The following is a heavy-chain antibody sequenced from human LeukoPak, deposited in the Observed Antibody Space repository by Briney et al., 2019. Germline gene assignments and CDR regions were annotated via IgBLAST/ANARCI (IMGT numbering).Heavy chain of an antibody. J-gene: IGHJ6*03. Sequence: GGSLRLSCAAPGFTFSSYWMSWVRPAPGKGLEWVANIKQDGSEKYYVDSVKGRFTISRDNAKNSLYLQMNSLRAEDTAVYYGARSTSRFLEWDESYYYMDVWGKGTTVTVSS. CDR2: IKQDGSEK. CDR3: ARSTSRFLEWDESYYYMDV. V-gene: IGHV3-7*01. CDR1: GFTFSSYW. D-gene: IGHD3-3*01.